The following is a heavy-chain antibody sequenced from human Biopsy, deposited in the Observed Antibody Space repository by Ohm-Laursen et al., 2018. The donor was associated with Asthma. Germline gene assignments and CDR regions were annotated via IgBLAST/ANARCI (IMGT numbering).Heavy chain of an antibody. D-gene: IGHD2-2*01. V-gene: IGHV1-69*13. CDR3: ARKAGSCISRTCYSLDF. J-gene: IGHJ4*02. CDR2: INSVFGTT. Sequence: SVKVSCKSLGGTFNTYVIGWGRQAPGQGGEWRGGINSVFGTTTYPQKFQDRVTITADDSTSTVYMELSSLRSEDTAVYYCARKAGSCISRTCYSLDFWGQGTLVTVSS. CDR1: GGTFNTYV.